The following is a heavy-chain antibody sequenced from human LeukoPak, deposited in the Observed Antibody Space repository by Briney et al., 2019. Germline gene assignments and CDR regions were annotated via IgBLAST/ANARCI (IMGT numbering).Heavy chain of an antibody. Sequence: GGSLRLSCAASGFTFSSYSMNWVRQAPGKGLEWVTSISSSSSYIYYADSVKGRFTISRDNAKNSLYLQMNSLRAEDTAVYYCARAGSEWFGEPPDYWGQGTLVTDSS. CDR3: ARAGSEWFGEPPDY. D-gene: IGHD3-10*01. CDR2: ISSSSSYI. V-gene: IGHV3-21*01. CDR1: GFTFSSYS. J-gene: IGHJ4*02.